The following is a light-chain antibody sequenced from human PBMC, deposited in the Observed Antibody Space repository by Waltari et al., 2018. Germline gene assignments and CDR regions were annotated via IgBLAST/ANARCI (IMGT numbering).Light chain of an antibody. V-gene: IGKV3-20*01. J-gene: IGKJ1*01. CDR2: AAS. CDR3: QHYLRLPVT. Sequence: EIVLTQSPGTLSLSPGERATLSCRASQSISRTLVWYQKKPGQAPRLLIYAASTRATGIPDRFSGGGSGTDFSLTISRLEPEDFAVYYCQHYLRLPVTFGQGTKVE. CDR1: QSISRT.